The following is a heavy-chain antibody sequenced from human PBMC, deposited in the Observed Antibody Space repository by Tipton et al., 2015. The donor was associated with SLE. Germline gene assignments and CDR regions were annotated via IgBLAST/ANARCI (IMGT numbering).Heavy chain of an antibody. CDR3: ARDLSDSNWNYPDY. D-gene: IGHD1-1*01. CDR2: INPNSGGT. CDR1: GYTFTGYY. Sequence: QLVQSGPEVKKPGASVKVSCKASGYTFTGYYMHWVRQAPGQGLEWMGRINPNSGGTNYAQKFQGRVTMTTDTSTSTAYMELRSLRSDDTAVYYCARDLSDSNWNYPDYWGQGTLVTVSS. J-gene: IGHJ4*02. V-gene: IGHV1-2*06.